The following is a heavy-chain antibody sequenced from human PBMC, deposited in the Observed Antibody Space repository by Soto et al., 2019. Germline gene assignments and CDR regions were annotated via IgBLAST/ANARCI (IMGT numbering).Heavy chain of an antibody. D-gene: IGHD6-19*01. CDR3: ARIQGWGFDY. J-gene: IGHJ4*02. CDR2: ITSSSGAM. Sequence: QVRLVESGGGLVKPGGSLRLSCAASGFSFRDYYMSWIRQAPGKGLEWVSYITSSSGAMYYEDSVKGRFTISRDNAKNSLYLQMNTLRAEDTAVYYCARIQGWGFDYWGQGTVVTVSP. CDR1: GFSFRDYY. V-gene: IGHV3-11*01.